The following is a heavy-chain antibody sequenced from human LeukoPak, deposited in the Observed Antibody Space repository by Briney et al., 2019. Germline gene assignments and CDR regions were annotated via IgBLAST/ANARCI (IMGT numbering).Heavy chain of an antibody. Sequence: GGSLRLSCAASGFTFSNYGLNWVRQSPGKGLEWISYISGGGSDIYYADSVKGRFTISRDNAKNSLYLQMNSLRAEDTAVYYCARLFDSGVETEPFDYWGQGTLVTVSS. CDR2: ISGGGSDI. V-gene: IGHV3-21*05. CDR1: GFTFSNYG. D-gene: IGHD1-14*01. CDR3: ARLFDSGVETEPFDY. J-gene: IGHJ4*02.